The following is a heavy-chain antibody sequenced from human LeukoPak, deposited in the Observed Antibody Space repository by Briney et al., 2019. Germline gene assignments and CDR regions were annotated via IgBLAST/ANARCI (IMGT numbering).Heavy chain of an antibody. Sequence: GGSLRLSCVASGFTFSTYGMSWVRQAPGKGLEWVSTVINSGGSAYYADSVKGRFTISRDNSKNTLYLQMNSLRAEDTAVYYCAIKAKGDYWGQGTLVTVSS. J-gene: IGHJ4*02. CDR2: VINSGGSA. CDR3: AIKAKGDY. CDR1: GFTFSTYG. V-gene: IGHV3-23*01.